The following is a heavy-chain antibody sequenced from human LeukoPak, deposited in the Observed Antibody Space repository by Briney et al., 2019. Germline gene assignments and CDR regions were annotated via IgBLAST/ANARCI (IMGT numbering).Heavy chain of an antibody. CDR3: AKDSGSFSFDY. CDR1: GFTFSSYA. D-gene: IGHD1-26*01. J-gene: IGHJ4*02. Sequence: GGSLRLSCAASGFTFSSYAMSWVRQAPGKGLEWVSGITIGGTTTYYADSVKGRFTISRDNSKNSVSLQMNSLRAEDSAIYYCAKDSGSFSFDYWGQGALVTVSS. V-gene: IGHV3-23*01. CDR2: ITIGGTTT.